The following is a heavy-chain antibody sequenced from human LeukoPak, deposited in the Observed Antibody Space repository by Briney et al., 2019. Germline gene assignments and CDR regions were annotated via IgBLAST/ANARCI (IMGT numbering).Heavy chain of an antibody. J-gene: IGHJ4*02. V-gene: IGHV3-23*01. CDR3: AKDVSIAAAGTLGY. D-gene: IGHD6-13*01. CDR2: ISGSGGST. Sequence: GGSLRLSCAASGFTFSGYAMGWVRQAPGKGLEWVSAISGSGGSTYYADSEKGRFTISRDNSKNTLYLQMNSLRAEDTAVYYCAKDVSIAAAGTLGYWGQGTLVTVSS. CDR1: GFTFSGYA.